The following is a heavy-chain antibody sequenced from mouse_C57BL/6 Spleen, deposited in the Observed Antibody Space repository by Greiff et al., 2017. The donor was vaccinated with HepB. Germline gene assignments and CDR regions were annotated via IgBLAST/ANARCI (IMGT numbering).Heavy chain of an antibody. CDR2: IWSGGST. CDR3: AGYDYEYYYAMDY. D-gene: IGHD2-4*01. CDR1: GFSLTSYG. J-gene: IGHJ4*01. Sequence: QVQLKESGPGLVQPSQSLSITCTVSGFSLTSYGVHWVRQSPGKGLEWLGVIWSGGSTDYNAAFISRLSISKDNSKSQVFFKMNSLQADDTAIYYCAGYDYEYYYAMDYWGQGTSVTVSS. V-gene: IGHV2-2*01.